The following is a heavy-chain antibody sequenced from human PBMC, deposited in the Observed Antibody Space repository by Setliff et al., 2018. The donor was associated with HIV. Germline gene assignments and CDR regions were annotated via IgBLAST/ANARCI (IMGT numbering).Heavy chain of an antibody. CDR2: IMSILRIA. V-gene: IGHV1-69*10. CDR3: AKELSYCSGGNCYFDS. J-gene: IGHJ4*02. D-gene: IGHD2-15*01. CDR1: GGSFTSFA. Sequence: VKVSCKASGGSFTSFAISWVRQAPGQGLEWMGGIMSILRIANYAQKFQGRVTITADKSTRTAYMELSSLRSEDTAVYYCAKELSYCSGGNCYFDSWGQGTLVTVSS.